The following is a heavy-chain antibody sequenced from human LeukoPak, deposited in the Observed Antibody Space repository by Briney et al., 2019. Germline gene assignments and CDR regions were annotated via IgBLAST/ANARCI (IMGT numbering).Heavy chain of an antibody. D-gene: IGHD3-3*01. CDR2: ISGSGGST. CDR3: ARVGDYDFWSGFDY. J-gene: IGHJ4*02. Sequence: QPGGSLRLXCAASGFTFSSYAMSWVRQAPGKGLEWVSAISGSGGSTYYADSVKGRFTISRDNSKNTLYLQMNSLRAEDTAVYYCARVGDYDFWSGFDYWGQGTLVTVSS. CDR1: GFTFSSYA. V-gene: IGHV3-23*01.